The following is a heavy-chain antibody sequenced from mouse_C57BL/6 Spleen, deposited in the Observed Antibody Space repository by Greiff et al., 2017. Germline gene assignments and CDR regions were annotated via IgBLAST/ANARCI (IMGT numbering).Heavy chain of an antibody. CDR3: ARSKLLFDY. Sequence: QVQLQQSGPELVKPGASVKISCKASGYAFSSSWMNWVKQRPGKGLEWIGRIYPGDGDTNYNGTFKGKATLTADKSSSTAYMQLSSLTSEDSAVYFCARSKLLFDYWGQGTTLTVSS. J-gene: IGHJ2*01. CDR1: GYAFSSSW. D-gene: IGHD2-12*01. CDR2: IYPGDGDT. V-gene: IGHV1-82*01.